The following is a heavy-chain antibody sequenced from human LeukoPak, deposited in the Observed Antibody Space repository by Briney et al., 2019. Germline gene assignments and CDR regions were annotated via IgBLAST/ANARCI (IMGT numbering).Heavy chain of an antibody. Sequence: GGSLRLSCAASGFTFSSYGMHWVRQAPGKGLEWVAFIRYDGSNKYYADSVKGRFTISRDNSKNTLYLQMNSLRAEDTAVCYCARGRTNAVLWPDYWGQGTLVTVSS. D-gene: IGHD3-10*01. CDR2: IRYDGSNK. J-gene: IGHJ4*02. V-gene: IGHV3-30*02. CDR1: GFTFSSYG. CDR3: ARGRTNAVLWPDY.